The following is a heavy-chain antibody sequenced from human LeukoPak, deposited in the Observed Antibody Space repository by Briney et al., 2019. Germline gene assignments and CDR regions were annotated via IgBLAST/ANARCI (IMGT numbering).Heavy chain of an antibody. CDR1: GGSISNYF. D-gene: IGHD6-6*01. V-gene: IGHV4-4*07. Sequence: SETLSLTCTVSGGSISNYFWSWIRQPAGKGLEWIGHISTSGSTNYNPSLKTRVTTSVDTSKNQFSLKLSSVTAADTAVYYCAREEQLVKIDYWGQGTLVIVSS. CDR2: ISTSGST. J-gene: IGHJ4*02. CDR3: AREEQLVKIDY.